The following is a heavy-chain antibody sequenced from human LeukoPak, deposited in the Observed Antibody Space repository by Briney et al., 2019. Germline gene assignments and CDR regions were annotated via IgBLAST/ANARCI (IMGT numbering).Heavy chain of an antibody. CDR3: ARDLPSTSNWELDY. J-gene: IGHJ4*02. Sequence: ASVKVSCKAAGYTFIDYYIHWVRQAPGQGLEWMGLINPNIPSTGDTDYAQNFQGRVTMTRDTSISTAFMELSGLTSDDTAVYYCARDLPSTSNWELDYWGQGTLATVSS. V-gene: IGHV1-2*06. D-gene: IGHD7-27*01. CDR2: INPNIPSTGDT. CDR1: GYTFIDYY.